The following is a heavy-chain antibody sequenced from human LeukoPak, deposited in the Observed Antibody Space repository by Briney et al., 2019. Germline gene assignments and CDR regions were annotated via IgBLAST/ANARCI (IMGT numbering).Heavy chain of an antibody. CDR2: INPNSGGT. D-gene: IGHD5-18*01. V-gene: IGHV1-2*02. CDR1: GYTFTGYY. CDR3: ARRPVYSYGYCDADY. Sequence: ASVKVSCKASGYTFTGYYMHWVRQAPGQGLEWMGWINPNSGGTNYAQKFQGRVTMTRDTSISTAYMELSRLRSDDTAVYYCARRPVYSYGYCDADYWGQGTLVTVSS. J-gene: IGHJ4*02.